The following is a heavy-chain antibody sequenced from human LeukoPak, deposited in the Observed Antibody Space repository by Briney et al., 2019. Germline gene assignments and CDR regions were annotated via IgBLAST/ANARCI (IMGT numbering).Heavy chain of an antibody. CDR1: AASISNYY. CDR3: ASPRSGYRYTFDY. CDR2: ISTSGST. Sequence: SETLSLTCAVSAASISNYYWSWIRQAPGKGLEWIGYISTSGSTNYNPSLKSRVSISLDTSKNRFSLNLNFVTAANTAVYCCASPRSGYRYTFDYWGQGALVTVSS. D-gene: IGHD3-22*01. J-gene: IGHJ4*02. V-gene: IGHV4-4*09.